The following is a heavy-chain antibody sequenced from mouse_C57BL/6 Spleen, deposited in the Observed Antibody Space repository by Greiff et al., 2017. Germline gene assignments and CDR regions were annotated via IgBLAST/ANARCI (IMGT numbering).Heavy chain of an antibody. CDR2: INPNNGGT. D-gene: IGHD1-1*01. V-gene: IGHV1-26*01. CDR3: ARGRVEGAYAMDY. CDR1: GYTFTDYY. J-gene: IGHJ4*01. Sequence: EVQLQQSGPELVKPGASVKISCKASGYTFTDYYMNWVKQSHGKSLEWIGDINPNNGGTSYNQKFKGKATLTVDKSSSTAYMELRSLTSEDSAVYYCARGRVEGAYAMDYWGQGTSVTVSS.